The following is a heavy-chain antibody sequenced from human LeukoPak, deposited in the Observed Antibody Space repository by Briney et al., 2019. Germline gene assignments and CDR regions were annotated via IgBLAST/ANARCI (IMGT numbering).Heavy chain of an antibody. D-gene: IGHD6-19*01. CDR1: GLTLSNVW. CDR2: ISYDGSNK. Sequence: PGGSLRLSCAVSGLTLSNVWMNWVRQAPGKGLEWVAVISYDGSNKYYADSVKGRFTISRDNSKNTLYLQMNSLRAEDTAVYYCARDRLKYSSGWYFDYWGQGTLVTVSS. CDR3: ARDRLKYSSGWYFDY. V-gene: IGHV3-30-3*01. J-gene: IGHJ4*02.